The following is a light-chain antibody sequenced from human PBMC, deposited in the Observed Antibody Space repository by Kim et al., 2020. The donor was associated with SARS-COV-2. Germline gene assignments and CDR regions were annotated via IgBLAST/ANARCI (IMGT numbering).Light chain of an antibody. Sequence: QSITISCTGTSNDVGTYNLVSWYQQHPGKAPKRMIYEVNKRPSGVFNRFSGSKSGNTASLTISGLQAEDEADYYCCSYISSSTPYVFGTGTKVTVL. J-gene: IGLJ1*01. CDR1: SNDVGTYNL. CDR3: CSYISSSTPYV. V-gene: IGLV2-23*02. CDR2: EVN.